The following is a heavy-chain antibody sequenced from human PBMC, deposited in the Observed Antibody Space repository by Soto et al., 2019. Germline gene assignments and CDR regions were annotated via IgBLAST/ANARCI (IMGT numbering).Heavy chain of an antibody. CDR2: IYWDDDT. V-gene: IGHV2-5*02. D-gene: IGHD3-10*01. J-gene: IGHJ4*02. CDR3: AHRPGFSMAFDY. CDR1: GFSLSTYGVG. Sequence: SGPTLVNPTQTLPLTCSFAGFSLSTYGVGVGWIRQPPGKALEWLALIYWDDDTRFSPSLNSRLAITKDTSKSQVVLTMTHMDPVDTATYYCAHRPGFSMAFDYWGPGSLVTVSS.